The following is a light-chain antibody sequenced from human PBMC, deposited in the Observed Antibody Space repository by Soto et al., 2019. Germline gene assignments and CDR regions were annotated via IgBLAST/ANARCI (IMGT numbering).Light chain of an antibody. CDR3: HQRQSLPRT. CDR1: QAVNTR. Sequence: ELVLTQSPATLASFPGARVTLSCRASQAVNTRLAWYQHKPGQAPRLLSYLTSNRAAGIPARFSGSGSETDFNLTISDVEPEDFAVYYCHQRQSLPRTFGQGTKVDIK. J-gene: IGKJ1*01. V-gene: IGKV3-11*01. CDR2: LTS.